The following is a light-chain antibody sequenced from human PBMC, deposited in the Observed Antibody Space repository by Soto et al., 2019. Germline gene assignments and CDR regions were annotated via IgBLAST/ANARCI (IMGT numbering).Light chain of an antibody. V-gene: IGKV3-20*01. CDR3: QQYGSSRT. CDR2: GAS. CDR1: QSVSSSY. Sequence: EIVLTQSPGTLSLSPGERATLSCRASQSVSSSYFAWYQQKPGQAPRLLLYGASSRATGIPDMFSGSGSGTDFTLTISRLGPEDVAVYFWQQYGSSRTFGQGTKVEIK. J-gene: IGKJ1*01.